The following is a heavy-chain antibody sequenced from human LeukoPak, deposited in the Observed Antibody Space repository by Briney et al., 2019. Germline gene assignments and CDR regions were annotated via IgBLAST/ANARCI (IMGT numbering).Heavy chain of an antibody. D-gene: IGHD3-22*01. CDR1: GFTVSSNY. V-gene: IGHV3-66*01. CDR3: ARYYDSSGYFAY. Sequence: GGSLRLSCAASGFTVSSNYMSWVRQAPGKGLEWVSVIYSGGSTYYADSVKGRFTISRDNSKNTLYLQMNSPRAEDTAVYYCARYYDSSGYFAYWGQGTLVTVSS. J-gene: IGHJ4*02. CDR2: IYSGGST.